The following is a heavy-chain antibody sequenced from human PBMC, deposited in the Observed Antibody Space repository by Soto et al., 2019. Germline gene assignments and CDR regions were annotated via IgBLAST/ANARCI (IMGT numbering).Heavy chain of an antibody. CDR3: AREMSSDYSSWFDP. CDR2: IYYSGST. J-gene: IGHJ5*02. CDR1: GGSISSYY. Sequence: SETLSLTCTVSGGSISSYYWSWIRQPPGKGLEWIGYIYYSGSTNYNPSLKSRVTISVDTSKNQFSLKLSSVTAADTAVYYCAREMSSDYSSWFDPWGQGTLVTVSS. V-gene: IGHV4-59*01. D-gene: IGHD6-13*01.